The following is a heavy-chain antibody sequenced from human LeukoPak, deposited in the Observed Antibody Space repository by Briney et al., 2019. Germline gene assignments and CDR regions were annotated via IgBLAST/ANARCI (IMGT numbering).Heavy chain of an antibody. V-gene: IGHV4-34*01. CDR3: ARGPLYYYDSSGYYFDDY. CDR1: GGSLRGDY. D-gene: IGHD3-22*01. Sequence: PSETLSLTCAVYGGSLRGDYWSWIPHPPRKGMGWGAAIKNSGSTNYNPSRKSRVTISVDTSKNQFSLKLSSVTAADTAVYYCARGPLYYYDSSGYYFDDYWGQGTLVTVSS. CDR2: IKNSGST. J-gene: IGHJ4*02.